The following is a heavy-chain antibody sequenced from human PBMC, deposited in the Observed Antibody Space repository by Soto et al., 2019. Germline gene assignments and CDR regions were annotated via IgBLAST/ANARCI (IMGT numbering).Heavy chain of an antibody. V-gene: IGHV5-51*01. Sequence: RGASLKISCKGSGYYFPSYWIGWVRQMPGKGLEWMGIFYPGDSDTRYSPSFQGQVTISADRSISTAYLQWSSLKPSDTAMYYCARHGNGAEGLYYWGQGSRVTVAS. D-gene: IGHD4-17*01. CDR3: ARHGNGAEGLYY. CDR2: FYPGDSDT. J-gene: IGHJ4*02. CDR1: GYYFPSYW.